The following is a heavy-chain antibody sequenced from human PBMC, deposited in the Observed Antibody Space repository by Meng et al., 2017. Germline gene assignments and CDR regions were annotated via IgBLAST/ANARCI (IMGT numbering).Heavy chain of an antibody. J-gene: IGHJ3*02. CDR1: GFTFSNAW. D-gene: IGHD7-27*01. Sequence: GESLKISCAASGFTFSNAWMSWVRQAPGKGLEWVSLISWDGGSTYYADSVKGRFTISRDNSKNSLYLQMNSLRTEDTALYYCAAQKSRITGDDAFDIWGQGTMVTVSS. V-gene: IGHV3-43*01. CDR2: ISWDGGST. CDR3: AAQKSRITGDDAFDI.